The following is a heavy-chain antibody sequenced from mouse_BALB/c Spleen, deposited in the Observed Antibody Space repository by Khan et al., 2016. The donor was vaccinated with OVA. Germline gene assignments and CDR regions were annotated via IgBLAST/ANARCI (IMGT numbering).Heavy chain of an antibody. Sequence: VQLKQSGAEFVKPGASVRLSCTASGFNIKNTYIHWVKQRPEQGLEWIGRIDPANGNTKYDPKFQGKATITADTSSNTAYLPLSSLTSEDTAVYYCAHSLLLYAMDYWGQGTSVTVSS. J-gene: IGHJ4*01. CDR3: AHSLLLYAMDY. V-gene: IGHV14-3*02. CDR1: GFNIKNTY. CDR2: IDPANGNT. D-gene: IGHD1-2*01.